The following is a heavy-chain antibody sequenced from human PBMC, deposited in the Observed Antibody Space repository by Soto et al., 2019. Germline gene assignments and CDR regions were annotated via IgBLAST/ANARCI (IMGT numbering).Heavy chain of an antibody. CDR3: ATPREPITGTPGDWFDP. V-gene: IGHV3-21*01. Sequence: PGGSLRLSCAASGFTFSSYSMNWVRQAPGKGLEWDSSISSSSSYIYYADSVKGRFTISRDNAKNSLYLQMNSLRAEDTAVYYCATPREPITGTPGDWFDPWGQGTLVTVSS. CDR1: GFTFSSYS. D-gene: IGHD1-7*01. J-gene: IGHJ5*02. CDR2: ISSSSSYI.